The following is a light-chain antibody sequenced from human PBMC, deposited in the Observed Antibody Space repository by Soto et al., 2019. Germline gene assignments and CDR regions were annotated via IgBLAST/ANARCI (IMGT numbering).Light chain of an antibody. V-gene: IGLV2-14*01. Sequence: SVLTRQASVSEYPGQSITISCTGTSSDVGGYNYVSWYQQHPGKAPKLMIYEVSNLPSGVSNRFSGSKSGHTASLTISGLQAEDEADYFGSAYTSSRTYDFGTGTKGTV. CDR3: SAYTSSRTYD. CDR1: SSDVGGYNY. J-gene: IGLJ1*01. CDR2: EVS.